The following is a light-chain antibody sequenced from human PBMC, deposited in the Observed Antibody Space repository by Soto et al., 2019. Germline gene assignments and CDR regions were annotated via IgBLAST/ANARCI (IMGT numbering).Light chain of an antibody. CDR2: AAS. Sequence: VLTQSPATLSLSQGERATLSCRASQSIDTYLAWYQQKPGQAPRLLIYAASSRATGIPARFSGSGSGTEFTLTISGLQSEDFAVYYCQQYNNWPPRTFGQGTKVDIK. CDR1: QSIDTY. J-gene: IGKJ1*01. CDR3: QQYNNWPPRT. V-gene: IGKV3-15*01.